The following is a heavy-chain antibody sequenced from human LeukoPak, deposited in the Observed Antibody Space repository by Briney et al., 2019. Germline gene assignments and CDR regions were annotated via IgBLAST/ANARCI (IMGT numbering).Heavy chain of an antibody. CDR2: ISAYNGNT. CDR1: GYTFTSYG. Sequence: VASVKVFCKASGYTFTSYGISWVRQAPGQGLEWMGWISAYNGNTNYAQKLQGRVTMTTDRSTSTAYMELASLRPDDTAIYYCTRGSSSQYFQHWGQGTLVTVPS. D-gene: IGHD6-6*01. V-gene: IGHV1-18*01. J-gene: IGHJ1*01. CDR3: TRGSSSQYFQH.